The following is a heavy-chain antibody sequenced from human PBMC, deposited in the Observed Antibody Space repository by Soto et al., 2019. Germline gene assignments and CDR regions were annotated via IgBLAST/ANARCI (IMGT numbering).Heavy chain of an antibody. D-gene: IGHD2-15*01. CDR2: IYSGGST. J-gene: IGHJ6*03. CDR1: GFTVSSNY. CDR3: ARDLAVAATRPPYYYYYYMDV. Sequence: GGSLRLSCAASGFTVSSNYMSWVRQAPGKGLEWVSVIYSGGSTYYADSVKGRFTISRDNSKNTLYLQMNSLRAEDTAVYYCARDLAVAATRPPYYYYYYMDVWGKGTTVTVSS. V-gene: IGHV3-66*01.